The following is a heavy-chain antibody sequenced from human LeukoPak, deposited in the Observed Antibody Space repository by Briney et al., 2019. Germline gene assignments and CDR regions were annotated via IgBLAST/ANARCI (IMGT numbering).Heavy chain of an antibody. Sequence: SETLSLTCAVSGYSISSGYYWGWIRQPPGQGLEWIGSIYHSGSTYYNPSLKSRVTISVDTSKNQFSLKLSSVTAADTAVYYCARAPPRRYSSGDRFDYWGQGTLVTVSS. CDR1: GYSISSGYY. CDR3: ARAPPRRYSSGDRFDY. CDR2: IYHSGST. J-gene: IGHJ4*02. V-gene: IGHV4-38-2*01. D-gene: IGHD6-19*01.